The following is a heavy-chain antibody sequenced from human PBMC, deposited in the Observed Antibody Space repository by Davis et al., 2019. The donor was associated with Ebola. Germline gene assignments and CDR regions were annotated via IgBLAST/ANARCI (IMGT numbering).Heavy chain of an antibody. V-gene: IGHV3-30-3*01. Sequence: PGGSLRLSCAASGFTFSSYAMHWVRQAPGKGLEWVAVISYDGSNKYYADSVKSRFTISRDNSKNTLYLQMNSLRAEDTAVYYCARDRGVGSSLFVFYYYGMDVWGKGTTVTVSS. CDR3: ARDRGVGSSLFVFYYYGMDV. CDR1: GFTFSSYA. CDR2: ISYDGSNK. J-gene: IGHJ6*04. D-gene: IGHD6-6*01.